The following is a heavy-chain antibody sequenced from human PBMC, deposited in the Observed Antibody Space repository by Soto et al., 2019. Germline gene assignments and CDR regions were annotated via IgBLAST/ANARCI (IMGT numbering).Heavy chain of an antibody. CDR2: ISTSSTYI. J-gene: IGHJ3*02. CDR1: EFTFISGG. D-gene: IGHD2-15*01. CDR3: ARDKAAEYDAFYI. V-gene: IGHV3-21*01. Sequence: GGSLRLSCADSEFTFISGGVNWVRQAPGKGLEWVSSISTSSTYIYYADSVKGRFTISRDNAKNSLYLQMNSLRAEDTAVYYCARDKAAEYDAFYIWGQGTMLTVSS.